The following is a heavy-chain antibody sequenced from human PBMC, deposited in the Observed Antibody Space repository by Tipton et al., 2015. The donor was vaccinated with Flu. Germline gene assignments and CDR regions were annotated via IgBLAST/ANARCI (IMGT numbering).Heavy chain of an antibody. D-gene: IGHD3-22*01. V-gene: IGHV4-39*07. CDR3: ARAGSYYDSPTLFDY. CDR2: IYYSGST. J-gene: IGHJ4*02. CDR1: GGSISSSSYY. Sequence: LRLSCTVSGGSISSSSYYWGWIRQPPGKGLEWIGSIYYSGSTYYNPSLKSRVTISVDTSKNQFSLKLSSVTAADTAVYYCARAGSYYDSPTLFDYWGQGTLVTVSS.